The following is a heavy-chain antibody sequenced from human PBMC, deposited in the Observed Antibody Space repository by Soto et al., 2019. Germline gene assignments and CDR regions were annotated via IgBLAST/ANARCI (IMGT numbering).Heavy chain of an antibody. V-gene: IGHV1-18*01. CDR1: GYTFTSYG. J-gene: IGHJ6*02. D-gene: IGHD3-10*01. Sequence: ASVKVSCKASGYTFTSYGISWVRQAPGQGLEWMGWISAYNGNTNYAQKLQGRVTMTTDTSTSTAYMELRSLRSDDTAVYYCARDLRHVRNYYYYYGMDVWGQGTTVTVSS. CDR2: ISAYNGNT. CDR3: ARDLRHVRNYYYYYGMDV.